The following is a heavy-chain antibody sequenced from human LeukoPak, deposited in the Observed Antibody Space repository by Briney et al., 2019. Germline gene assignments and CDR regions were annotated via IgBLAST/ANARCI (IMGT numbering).Heavy chain of an antibody. Sequence: GASVKVSCKASGYTFTIYGISWVRQAPGQGLEWMGWISAYNGNTNYAQKLQGRVTMTTDTSTSTAYMELRSLRSDDTAVYYCARLGASSGWYAEYYFDYWGQGTLVTVS. CDR2: ISAYNGNT. D-gene: IGHD6-19*01. CDR1: GYTFTIYG. J-gene: IGHJ4*02. V-gene: IGHV1-18*01. CDR3: ARLGASSGWYAEYYFDY.